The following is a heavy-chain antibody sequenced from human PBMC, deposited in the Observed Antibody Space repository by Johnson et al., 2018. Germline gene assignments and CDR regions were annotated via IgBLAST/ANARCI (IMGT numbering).Heavy chain of an antibody. D-gene: IGHD4-23*01. Sequence: VQLVESGGGVVQPGRSLRLSCTASGFTFSDYALSWYSQAPGKGLEWVGFIRPKVYGGTTEYAASVEARFIISREDSKNIAYLQMNSRKTEDTALYYCTRDGYGGKDDAFDIWGQGTMVTVSS. V-gene: IGHV3-49*03. CDR2: IRPKVYGGTT. CDR1: GFTFSDYA. CDR3: TRDGYGGKDDAFDI. J-gene: IGHJ3*02.